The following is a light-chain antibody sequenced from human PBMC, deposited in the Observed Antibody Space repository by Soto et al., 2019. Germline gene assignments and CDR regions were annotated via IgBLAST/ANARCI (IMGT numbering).Light chain of an antibody. CDR2: EGT. J-gene: IGLJ3*02. Sequence: QSVLTQPASVSGSPGQSITISCSGTTSDVGGYNLVSWYQQHTAKAPKLLIYEGTQRPSGVSSRFSGSKSGNTASLTISGLQAEDEADYYCCSYAGSYTLLVFGGGTKLTVL. V-gene: IGLV2-23*01. CDR3: CSYAGSYTLLV. CDR1: TSDVGGYNL.